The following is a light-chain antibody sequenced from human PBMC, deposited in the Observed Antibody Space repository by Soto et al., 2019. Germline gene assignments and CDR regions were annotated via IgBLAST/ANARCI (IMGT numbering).Light chain of an antibody. J-gene: IGLJ7*01. CDR1: SSNIGSNS. Sequence: QSVLTQPPSASGTPGQRVTISCSGSSSNIGSNSVNWYQHLPGTAPKLLIYSNDLRPSGVPDRFSGSKSGTSVSLAISGLQSEDGADYYCAVWDDSLNGAVFGGGTQLTVL. CDR3: AVWDDSLNGAV. CDR2: SND. V-gene: IGLV1-44*01.